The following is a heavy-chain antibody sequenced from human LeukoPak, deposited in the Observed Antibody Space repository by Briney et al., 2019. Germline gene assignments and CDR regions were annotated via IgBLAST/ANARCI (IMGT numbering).Heavy chain of an antibody. Sequence: GESLKISCKGSGYHFAHHWIGWLRQMPGKGLEWMGIIYPGDSDTRYSPSFEGQGIISADESISTAYLQWSTLKASDTAMYYCARHVTGAPFDYWGQGTLVTVSS. V-gene: IGHV5-51*01. D-gene: IGHD2-21*02. J-gene: IGHJ4*02. CDR2: IYPGDSDT. CDR1: GYHFAHHW. CDR3: ARHVTGAPFDY.